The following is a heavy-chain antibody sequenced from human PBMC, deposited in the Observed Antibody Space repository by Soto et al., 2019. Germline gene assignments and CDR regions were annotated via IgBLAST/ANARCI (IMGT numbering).Heavy chain of an antibody. CDR1: GGSISRSSYS. D-gene: IGHD2-15*01. CDR2: LYYSGNT. CDR3: ATRQGGSYNWFDP. V-gene: IGHV4-39*01. Sequence: PSETLSLTCTVSGGSISRSSYSWAWIRQPPGKGLEWIGTLYYSGNTYYNPSLKSRVTISVDTSKNQFSLKLSSVTAADTAVYYCATRQGGSYNWFDPWGQGTL. J-gene: IGHJ5*02.